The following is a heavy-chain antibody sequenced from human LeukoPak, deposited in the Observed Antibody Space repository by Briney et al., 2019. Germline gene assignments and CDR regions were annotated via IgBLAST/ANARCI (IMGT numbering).Heavy chain of an antibody. J-gene: IGHJ6*02. Sequence: PGGSLRLSCAASGFTFSSYGMHWVRQAPGKGLEWVAVIWYDGSNKYYADSVKGRFTISRDNSKNTLYLQMNSLRAEDTAMYYCARAMVRGVIIAEYYYGMDVWGQGTTVTVSS. D-gene: IGHD3-10*01. CDR2: IWYDGSNK. CDR1: GFTFSSYG. V-gene: IGHV3-33*01. CDR3: ARAMVRGVIIAEYYYGMDV.